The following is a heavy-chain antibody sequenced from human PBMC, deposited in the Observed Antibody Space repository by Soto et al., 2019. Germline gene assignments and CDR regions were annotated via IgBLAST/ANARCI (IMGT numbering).Heavy chain of an antibody. V-gene: IGHV1-2*02. CDR3: AKDLTRQLAYWLDP. Sequence: TSAEFSCKESGLSLIGYYMHCLRQATGQGLEWMGWINAHSGGTEYAQKFQGRVTLTRDTSIATAYLTLTSLPSDDTALYYCAKDLTRQLAYWLDPWGQGTQVTRSS. CDR1: GLSLIGYY. CDR2: INAHSGGT. J-gene: IGHJ5*02. D-gene: IGHD6-6*01.